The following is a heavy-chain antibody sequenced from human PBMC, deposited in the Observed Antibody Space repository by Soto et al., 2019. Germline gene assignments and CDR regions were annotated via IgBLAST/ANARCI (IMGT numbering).Heavy chain of an antibody. CDR1: GVSVPSGSYF. CDR3: ARRYGYSFDY. CDR2: IYYSGST. V-gene: IGHV4-30-4*01. J-gene: IGHJ4*01. D-gene: IGHD1-1*01. Sequence: SATLSLTCSVSGVSVPSGSYFWTWIRQPPWKGLEWIGYIYYSGSTYYNPSLKSRVTISVDTSKNQFSLKLSSVTAADTAVYYCARRYGYSFDYWGHGTLVTVSS.